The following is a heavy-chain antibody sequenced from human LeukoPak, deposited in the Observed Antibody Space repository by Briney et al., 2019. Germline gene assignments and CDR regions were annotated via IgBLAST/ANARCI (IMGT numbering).Heavy chain of an antibody. J-gene: IGHJ4*02. CDR1: GFTFSSYW. CDR2: INSDGSST. D-gene: IGHD5-18*01. Sequence: PGGSLRLSCAASGFTFSSYWMHWVRQAPGKGLVWVSRINSDGSSTSYADSVKGRFTISRDNAKNTLYLQMNSLRAEDTAVYYCACDTAMAQLFDYWGRGTLVTVSS. V-gene: IGHV3-74*01. CDR3: ACDTAMAQLFDY.